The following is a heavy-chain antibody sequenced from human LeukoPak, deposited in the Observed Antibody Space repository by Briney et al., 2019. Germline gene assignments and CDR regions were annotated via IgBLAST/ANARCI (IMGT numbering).Heavy chain of an antibody. D-gene: IGHD3-22*01. J-gene: IGHJ4*02. CDR3: AKDPGSHYYDGRGRSGSDY. Sequence: GGSLRLSCAASGFTFSSYAMSWVRQAPGKGLEWVSAISGSGGSTYYADSVKGRFTISRDNSKNTLYLQMNSLRAEDTAVYYCAKDPGSHYYDGRGRSGSDYWGQGTLVTVSS. V-gene: IGHV3-23*01. CDR2: ISGSGGST. CDR1: GFTFSSYA.